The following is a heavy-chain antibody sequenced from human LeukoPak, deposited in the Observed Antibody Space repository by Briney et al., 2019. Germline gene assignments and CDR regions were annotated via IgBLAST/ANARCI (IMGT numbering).Heavy chain of an antibody. V-gene: IGHV4-34*01. CDR2: INHSGST. Sequence: SETLSLTCAVYGGSFSGYYWSWIRQPPGKGLEWIGEINHSGSTNYNPSLKSRVTISVDTSKNQFSLKLSSVTAAGTAVYYCARGLWYCSSTSCYTYDYWGQGTLVTVSS. J-gene: IGHJ4*02. D-gene: IGHD2-2*02. CDR3: ARGLWYCSSTSCYTYDY. CDR1: GGSFSGYY.